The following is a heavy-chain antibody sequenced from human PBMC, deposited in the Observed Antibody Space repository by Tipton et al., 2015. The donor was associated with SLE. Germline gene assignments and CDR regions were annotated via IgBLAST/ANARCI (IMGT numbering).Heavy chain of an antibody. V-gene: IGHV3-30*18. CDR1: GFTFSSYG. D-gene: IGHD4-17*01. CDR3: AKELTVTTPFDY. CDR2: IWYDGSNK. J-gene: IGHJ4*02. Sequence: SLRLSCAASGFTFSSYGMHWVRQAPGKGLEWVAVIWYDGSNKYYVDSVKGRFTISRDNSKNTLYLQMNSLRAEDTAVYYCAKELTVTTPFDYWGQGTLVTVSS.